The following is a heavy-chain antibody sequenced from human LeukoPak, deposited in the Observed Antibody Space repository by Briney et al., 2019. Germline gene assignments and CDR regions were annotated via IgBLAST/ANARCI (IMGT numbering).Heavy chain of an antibody. D-gene: IGHD2-15*01. J-gene: IGHJ5*02. CDR2: ITAGGETT. Sequence: GGSLRLYCGASGFTFSDYAMNWVRQTPERGLEWVAAITAGGETTYYADSVKGRFTMSRDNFRSTLTLQMSGLKYEDTAVYYCAKGWPIAGDRKDWFTLWGQGTLVTVSS. V-gene: IGHV3-23*01. CDR1: GFTFSDYA. CDR3: AKGWPIAGDRKDWFTL.